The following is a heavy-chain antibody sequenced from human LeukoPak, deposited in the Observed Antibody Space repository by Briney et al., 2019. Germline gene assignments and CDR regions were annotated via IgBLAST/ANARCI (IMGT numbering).Heavy chain of an antibody. J-gene: IGHJ5*02. Sequence: SETLSHTCTVSGGSVSNYYWSWIRQPPGKGLEWIGYIYHSGSTHYNPSLKSQVTISVDTSKNQISLKLSSVTAADTAVYYCARFYTNWFDPWGQGTLVTVSS. V-gene: IGHV4-59*02. CDR3: ARFYTNWFDP. CDR1: GGSVSNYY. CDR2: IYHSGST. D-gene: IGHD2/OR15-2a*01.